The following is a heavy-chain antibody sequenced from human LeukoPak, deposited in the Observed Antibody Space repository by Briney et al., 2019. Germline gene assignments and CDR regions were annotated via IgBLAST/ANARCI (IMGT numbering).Heavy chain of an antibody. CDR1: GFTFSSYS. CDR3: ARWPRPYYYDSSGYYYFDY. D-gene: IGHD3-22*01. J-gene: IGHJ4*02. Sequence: GGSLRLSCAASGFTFSSYSMNWVRQAPGKGLEWVSSISSSSSYIYYAGSVKGRFTISRDNAKNSLYLQMNSLRAEDTAVYYCARWPRPYYYDSSGYYYFDYWGQGTLVTVSS. CDR2: ISSSSSYI. V-gene: IGHV3-21*01.